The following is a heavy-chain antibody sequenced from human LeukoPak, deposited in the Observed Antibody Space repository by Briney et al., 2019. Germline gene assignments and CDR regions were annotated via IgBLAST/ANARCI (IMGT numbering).Heavy chain of an antibody. Sequence: ASVKVSCKASGGTFSSYAISWVRQAPGQGLEWMGRIIPILGIANYAQKFQGRVTITADKSTSTAYMELSSLRSEDTAVYYCARDRVVKPYYYYYYSMDVWGQGTTVTVSS. V-gene: IGHV1-69*04. D-gene: IGHD3-22*01. CDR3: ARDRVVKPYYYYYYSMDV. J-gene: IGHJ6*02. CDR2: IIPILGIA. CDR1: GGTFSSYA.